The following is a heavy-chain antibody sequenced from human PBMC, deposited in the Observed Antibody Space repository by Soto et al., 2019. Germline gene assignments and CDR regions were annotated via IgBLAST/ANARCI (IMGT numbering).Heavy chain of an antibody. Sequence: PGGSLRLSCAASGFTFSSYAMSWVRQAPGKGLEWVSAISGSGGSTYYADSVKGRFTISRDNSKNTLYLQMNSLRAEDTAVYYCAKALPVLRYFVCLLEYFDYWGQGTLVTVSS. CDR3: AKALPVLRYFVCLLEYFDY. CDR1: GFTFSSYA. V-gene: IGHV3-23*01. J-gene: IGHJ4*02. D-gene: IGHD3-9*01. CDR2: ISGSGGST.